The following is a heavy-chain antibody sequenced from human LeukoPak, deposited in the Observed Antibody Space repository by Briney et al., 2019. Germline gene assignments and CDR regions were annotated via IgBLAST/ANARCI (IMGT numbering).Heavy chain of an antibody. CDR1: GFTFSSYS. Sequence: PGGSLRLSCAASGFTFSSYSMNWVRQAPGKGLEWVSSISSSSSYIYYADSVKGRFTISRDNAKNSLFLQMNSLRAEDTAFYYCARPLYGGKAVYYWGQGTLVTVSS. V-gene: IGHV3-21*01. J-gene: IGHJ4*02. CDR2: ISSSSSYI. D-gene: IGHD4-23*01. CDR3: ARPLYGGKAVYY.